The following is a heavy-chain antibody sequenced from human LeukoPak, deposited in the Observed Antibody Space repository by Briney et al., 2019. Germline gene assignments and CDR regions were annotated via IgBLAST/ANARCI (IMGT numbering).Heavy chain of an antibody. J-gene: IGHJ4*02. Sequence: GGPLKFSGRGSGSAFPSYWIGGGGRMPGKGLGGMGFIYPGDSDTRYSPSFQGQVTISADKSISTAYLQWSSLKASDTAMYYCARYIAVAGEGYYFDYWGQGTLVTVSS. CDR1: GSAFPSYW. V-gene: IGHV5-51*01. D-gene: IGHD6-19*01. CDR3: ARYIAVAGEGYYFDY. CDR2: IYPGDSDT.